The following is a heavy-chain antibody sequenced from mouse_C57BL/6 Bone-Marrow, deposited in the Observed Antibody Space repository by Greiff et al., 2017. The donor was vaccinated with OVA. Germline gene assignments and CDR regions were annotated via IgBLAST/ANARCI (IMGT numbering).Heavy chain of an antibody. D-gene: IGHD5-2*01. CDR2: IWSGGST. CDR1: GFSLTSYG. J-gene: IGHJ1*03. V-gene: IGHV2-2*01. Sequence: VQLQQSGPGLVQPSQSLSITCTVSGFSLTSYGVHWVRQSPGKGLEWLGVIWSGGSTDYNAAFISRLSISKDNSKIQVFFKMNSLQADDTAIYYCARTNSPHWYFDVWGTGTTVTVSS. CDR3: ARTNSPHWYFDV.